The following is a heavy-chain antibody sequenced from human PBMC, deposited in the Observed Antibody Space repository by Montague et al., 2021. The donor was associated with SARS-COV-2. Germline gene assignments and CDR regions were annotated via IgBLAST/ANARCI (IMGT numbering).Heavy chain of an antibody. CDR2: LFYSGSS. CDR1: GGSISSSNYY. D-gene: IGHD6-19*01. Sequence: SETLSLTCTVSGGSISSSNYYWGWIRQPPGKGLDWIGSLFYSGSSFYNPSLKSRVTISVDTSKNQFSLRLSSVSAADTAVYYCVAEWLAIYCFDFWGQGTLVTVSS. J-gene: IGHJ4*02. V-gene: IGHV4-39*01. CDR3: VAEWLAIYCFDF.